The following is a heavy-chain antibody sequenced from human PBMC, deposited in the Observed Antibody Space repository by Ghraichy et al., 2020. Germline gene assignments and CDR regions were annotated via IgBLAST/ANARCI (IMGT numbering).Heavy chain of an antibody. Sequence: GESLNISCAASGFTFSSYAMSWVRQAPGKGLEWVSAISGSGGSTYYADSVKGRFTISRDNSKNTLYLQMNSLRAEDTAVYYCATDQWLDQYWGQGTLVTVSS. CDR2: ISGSGGST. CDR3: ATDQWLDQY. CDR1: GFTFSSYA. J-gene: IGHJ4*02. D-gene: IGHD6-19*01. V-gene: IGHV3-23*01.